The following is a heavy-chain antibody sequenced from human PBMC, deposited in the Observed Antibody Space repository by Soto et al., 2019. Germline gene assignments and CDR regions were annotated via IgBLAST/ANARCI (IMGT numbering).Heavy chain of an antibody. Sequence: PGGSLRLSCAASGFSFSNYAMHWVRQTPDKGLEWVAVMSHDGSSSFYADSVKGRFTISRDNSKTTLYLQMNSLSTEDTAVYYCARDFPHCGSTSCYSAAPKYWGQGTLVTVSS. CDR3: ARDFPHCGSTSCYSAAPKY. D-gene: IGHD2-2*01. J-gene: IGHJ4*02. CDR2: MSHDGSSS. V-gene: IGHV3-30-3*01. CDR1: GFSFSNYA.